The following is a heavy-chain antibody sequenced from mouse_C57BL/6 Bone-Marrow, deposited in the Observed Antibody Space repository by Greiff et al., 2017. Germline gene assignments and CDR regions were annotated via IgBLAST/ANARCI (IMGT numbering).Heavy chain of an antibody. J-gene: IGHJ1*03. CDR3: ASEDGSSYWYFDV. CDR2: INSDGGST. CDR1: EYEFPSHD. Sequence: EVQVVESGGGLVQPGESLKLSCESNEYEFPSHDMTWVRKTPEKRLELVAAINSDGGSTYYPDTMERRFIISRDNTKKTLYLQMSSLRSEDTALYYCASEDGSSYWYFDVWGTGTTVTVSS. D-gene: IGHD1-1*01. V-gene: IGHV5-2*01.